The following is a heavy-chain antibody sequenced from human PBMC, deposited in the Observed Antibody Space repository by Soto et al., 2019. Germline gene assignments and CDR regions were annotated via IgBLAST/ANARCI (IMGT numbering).Heavy chain of an antibody. CDR1: GGTFSSDS. V-gene: IGHV1-69*12. J-gene: IGHJ4*02. CDR2: IIPMFDTP. Sequence: QVQLVQSGAEVKKPGSSVKVSCKASGGTFSSDSFSWVRQAPGQGLEWMGGIIPMFDTPIYAQKVQDRVTITEDESTSTADMQLISLRSGDTAVYYCARSGGLDRDFNYWGQGALVTVSS. CDR3: ARSGGLDRDFNY. D-gene: IGHD2-15*01.